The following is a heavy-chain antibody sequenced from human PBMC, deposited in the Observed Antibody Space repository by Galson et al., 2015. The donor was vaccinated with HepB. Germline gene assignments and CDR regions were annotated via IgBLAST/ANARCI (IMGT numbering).Heavy chain of an antibody. CDR1: GGTFSSYA. V-gene: IGHV1-69*13. D-gene: IGHD3-10*01. CDR3: ARDMAELLLTNDAFDI. J-gene: IGHJ3*02. Sequence: SVKVSCKASGGTFSSYAISWVRQAPGQGLEWMGGIIPIFGTANYAQKFQGRVTITADESTSTAYMELSSLRSEDTAVYYCARDMAELLLTNDAFDIWGQGTMVTVSS. CDR2: IIPIFGTA.